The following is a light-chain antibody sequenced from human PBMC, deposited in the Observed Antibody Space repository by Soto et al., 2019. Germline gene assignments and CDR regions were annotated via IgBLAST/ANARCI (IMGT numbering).Light chain of an antibody. Sequence: QSVLTQPASVSGSPGQSITISCHGTSSDVGSYNLVSWYQQHPGKAPKLMIYEGSKRPSGVSNRFSGSKSGNTASLTISGLQAEDEADYYCCSYAGSSTSYVFGTGTKVTVL. V-gene: IGLV2-23*01. CDR1: SSDVGSYNL. CDR2: EGS. CDR3: CSYAGSSTSYV. J-gene: IGLJ1*01.